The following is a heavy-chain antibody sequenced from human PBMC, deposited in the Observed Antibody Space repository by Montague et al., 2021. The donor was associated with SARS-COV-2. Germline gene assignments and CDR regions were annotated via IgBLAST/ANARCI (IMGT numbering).Heavy chain of an antibody. D-gene: IGHD4-17*01. J-gene: IGHJ3*01. CDR1: DGSITSYY. CDR3: ARYGSTEASNAFHV. CDR2: VFYTGAA. V-gene: IGHV4-59*08. Sequence: SETLSLTCTVSDGSITSYYWSWVRQPPEKEMEWIGYVFYTGAAVYSPSLVGRVTMSVDTPKSQVSLRLNSVTAADTAVYYCARYGSTEASNAFHVWGQGTMVAVSS.